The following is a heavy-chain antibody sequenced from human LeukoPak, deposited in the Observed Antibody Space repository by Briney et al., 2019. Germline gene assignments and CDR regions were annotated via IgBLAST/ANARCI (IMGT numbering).Heavy chain of an antibody. CDR3: ARDRLYSYGHYGMDV. V-gene: IGHV1-18*01. Sequence: ASVNVSCKASGYTFTSYGISWVRQAPGQGLEWMGWISAYNGDRDYAQKLQGRVTMTTDTSTSTAYMELRSLTSDDKAVYYCARDRLYSYGHYGMDVWGQGTTVTVSS. CDR2: ISAYNGDR. J-gene: IGHJ6*02. CDR1: GYTFTSYG. D-gene: IGHD5-18*01.